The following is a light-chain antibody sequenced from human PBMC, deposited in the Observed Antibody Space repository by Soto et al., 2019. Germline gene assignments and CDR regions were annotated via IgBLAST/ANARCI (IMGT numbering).Light chain of an antibody. CDR3: QQRSNWPSLT. J-gene: IGKJ4*01. Sequence: EIVMTQSPATLSVSPGERATLSCWASQSVSSNLAWYQQKPGQAPRLLIYDVSTRATGIPTRFSGSGSGTEFTLTISSLQSEDFAAYYCQQRSNWPSLTFGGGTKVEIK. V-gene: IGKV3D-15*01. CDR1: QSVSSN. CDR2: DVS.